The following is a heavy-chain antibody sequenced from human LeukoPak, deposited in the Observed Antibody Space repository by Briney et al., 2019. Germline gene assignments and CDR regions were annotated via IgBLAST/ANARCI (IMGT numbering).Heavy chain of an antibody. D-gene: IGHD2-21*02. CDR3: RGDCGGDCTTSPDTFDI. J-gene: IGHJ3*02. V-gene: IGHV4-59*08. Sequence: SETLSLTCTVSGGSISNYYWSWIRQPPGKGLEWIAYIYHTGTSNYNTSLKSRATISLDTSKEQVSLKLTSVTAADTAVYFCRGDCGGDCTTSPDTFDIWGQGTLVTVSA. CDR1: GGSISNYY. CDR2: IYHTGTS.